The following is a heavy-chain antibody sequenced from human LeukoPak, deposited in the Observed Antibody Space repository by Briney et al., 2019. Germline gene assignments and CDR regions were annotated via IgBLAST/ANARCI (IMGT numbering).Heavy chain of an antibody. D-gene: IGHD6-13*01. V-gene: IGHV4-59*01. J-gene: IGHJ4*02. CDR2: IYYTGST. Sequence: SETLSLTCTVSGGSISTYYWTWIRQPPGKGLEWIGYIYYTGSTDYNPSLKSRVTISVDTSKNQFSLKLSSVTAADTAVYYCARTGSWYYYFDYWGQGALVTVSS. CDR3: ARTGSWYYYFDY. CDR1: GGSISTYY.